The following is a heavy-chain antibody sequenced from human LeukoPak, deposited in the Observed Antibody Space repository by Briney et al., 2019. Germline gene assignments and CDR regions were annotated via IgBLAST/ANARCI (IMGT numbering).Heavy chain of an antibody. CDR3: AKDIHFLTGYDY. V-gene: IGHV3-23*01. CDR1: GFSLSTYA. D-gene: IGHD3/OR15-3a*01. J-gene: IGHJ4*02. CDR2: ISGSGGDT. Sequence: GGSLRLSCAASGFSLSTYAMSWVRQAPGKGLEWVAAISGSGGDTDYADSVKGRFTISRDNSKNTLYLQTNSLRAEDTAVYYCAKDIHFLTGYDYWGQGTLVIVSS.